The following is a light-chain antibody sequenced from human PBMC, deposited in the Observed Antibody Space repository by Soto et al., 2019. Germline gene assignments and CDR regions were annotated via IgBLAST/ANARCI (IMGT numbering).Light chain of an antibody. Sequence: EIVLTQSPATLSLSPGERATLSCRASQSVSSSLAWYQQKPGQAPRLLIYDTSNRATGIPARFSGSGSGTDFTLTISSLEPEDFAVYYCQQRSNWPITFGQGT. J-gene: IGKJ5*01. CDR1: QSVSSS. CDR2: DTS. CDR3: QQRSNWPIT. V-gene: IGKV3-11*01.